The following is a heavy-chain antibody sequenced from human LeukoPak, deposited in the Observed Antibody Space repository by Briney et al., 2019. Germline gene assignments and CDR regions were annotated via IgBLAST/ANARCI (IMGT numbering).Heavy chain of an antibody. CDR2: IQSIGGT. J-gene: IGHJ6*03. CDR3: ARHGERYCSGGSCFPRYMDV. D-gene: IGHD2-15*01. CDR1: GGPISSYY. Sequence: SETLSLTCSVSGGPISSYYWTWIRQSPEKGLEWIGYIQSIGGTNYNPSLKSRVTISVDTSKNQFSLKLSSVTAADTAVYYCARHGERYCSGGSCFPRYMDVWGKGTTVTISS. V-gene: IGHV4-59*08.